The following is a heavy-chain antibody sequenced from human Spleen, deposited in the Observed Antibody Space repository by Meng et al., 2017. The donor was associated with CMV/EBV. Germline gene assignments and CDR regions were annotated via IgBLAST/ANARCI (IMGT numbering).Heavy chain of an antibody. Sequence: GGSLRLSCAASGFTFSSFWMNWVHQAPGKGLEWVATINQDGSEKYYVDSVKGRFTISRDNAKNSLSLQMNSLRGEDTAVYYCAEAATLAGWGQGTLVTVSS. J-gene: IGHJ4*02. V-gene: IGHV3-7*01. CDR2: INQDGSEK. CDR3: AEAATLAG. D-gene: IGHD2-15*01. CDR1: GFTFSSFW.